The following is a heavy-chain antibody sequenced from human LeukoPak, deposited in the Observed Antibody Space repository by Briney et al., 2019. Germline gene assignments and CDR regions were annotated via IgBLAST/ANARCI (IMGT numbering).Heavy chain of an antibody. D-gene: IGHD6-19*01. J-gene: IGHJ4*02. V-gene: IGHV4-59*01. CDR1: GGSISSYY. CDR3: AVGYSSGWSDYYFDY. Sequence: SETLSLTCTVSGGSISSYYWSWIRQPPGKGLEWIGYIYYSGSTNYSPSLKSRVTISVDTSKNQFSLKLSSVTAADTAVYYCAVGYSSGWSDYYFDYWGQGTLVTVSS. CDR2: IYYSGST.